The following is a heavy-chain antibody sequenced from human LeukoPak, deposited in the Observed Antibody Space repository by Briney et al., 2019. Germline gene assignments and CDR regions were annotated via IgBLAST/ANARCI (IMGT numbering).Heavy chain of an antibody. V-gene: IGHV4-59*01. CDR1: GGCFSDYY. J-gene: IGHJ4*02. Sequence: SETLSLTCAVYGGCFSDYYWSWIRQPPGKGLEWIGYIYYSGSTNYNPSLKSRVTISVDTSKNQFSLKLSSVTAADTAVYYCARTTPAFDYCGQGTLVTVSS. D-gene: IGHD4-11*01. CDR2: IYYSGST. CDR3: ARTTPAFDY.